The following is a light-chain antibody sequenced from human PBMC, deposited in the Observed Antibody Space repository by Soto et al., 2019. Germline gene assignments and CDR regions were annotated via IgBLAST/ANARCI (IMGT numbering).Light chain of an antibody. V-gene: IGKV3-15*01. CDR2: GAY. Sequence: EIAMTQSPATLSLSPGERATLSCRASQSVSSNLAWYQQKPGQAPRLPSYGAYNGATGIPARFSGSGSGTEFTVTIITLHSEDFEDYAGQYCQNRSNWAFGQGTKVDIK. J-gene: IGKJ1*01. CDR3: QYCQNRSNWA. CDR1: QSVSSN.